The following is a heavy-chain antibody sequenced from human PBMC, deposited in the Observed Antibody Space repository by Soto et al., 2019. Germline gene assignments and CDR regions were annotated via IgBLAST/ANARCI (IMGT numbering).Heavy chain of an antibody. J-gene: IGHJ6*02. Sequence: GGSLRLSCAASGFTFSSYSMNWVRQAPGKGLEWVSSISSSSSYIYYADSVKGRFTISRDNAKNSLYLQMNSLRAEDTAVYYCSIDPPMVLGVIRYYYYGMDVWGQGTTVTVSS. V-gene: IGHV3-21*01. CDR2: ISSSSSYI. CDR1: GFTFSSYS. D-gene: IGHD3-10*01. CDR3: SIDPPMVLGVIRYYYYGMDV.